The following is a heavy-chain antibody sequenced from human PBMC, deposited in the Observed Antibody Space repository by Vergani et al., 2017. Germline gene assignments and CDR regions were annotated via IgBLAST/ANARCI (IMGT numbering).Heavy chain of an antibody. D-gene: IGHD3-10*01. J-gene: IGHJ3*02. CDR2: IIPIFGTA. CDR1: GGTFSSYA. V-gene: IGHV1-69*01. Sequence: QVQLVQSGAEVKKPGSSVKVSCKASGGTFSSYAISWVRQAPGQGLEWMGGIIPIFGTANYAQKFQGRVTITADESTSTAYMELSSLRSEDTAVYYCALGRITMVHGVAGAFDIWGQGTMVTVSS. CDR3: ALGRITMVHGVAGAFDI.